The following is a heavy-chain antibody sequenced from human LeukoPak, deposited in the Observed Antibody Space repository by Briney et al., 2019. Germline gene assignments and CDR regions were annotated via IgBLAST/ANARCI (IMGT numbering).Heavy chain of an antibody. J-gene: IGHJ5*02. CDR3: AKDACDGGDCFGWFDT. Sequence: PGGSLRLSCAASGFTFSSYSMSWVRQAPGKGLEWVSGIVGSDGSTYYADSVKGRFTISRDNSKNTLYLQMNSLRAEDTAVYYCAKDACDGGDCFGWFDTWGQGTLVTVSS. CDR1: GFTFSSYS. D-gene: IGHD2-21*02. CDR2: IVGSDGST. V-gene: IGHV3-23*01.